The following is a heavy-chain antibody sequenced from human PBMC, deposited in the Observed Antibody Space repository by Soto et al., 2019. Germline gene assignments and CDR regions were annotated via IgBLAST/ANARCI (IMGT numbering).Heavy chain of an antibody. D-gene: IGHD3-10*01. CDR1: GGTFSSLA. J-gene: IGHJ4*02. V-gene: IGHV1-69*06. CDR2: LVPVFGTA. CDR3: ARSPGVFDY. Sequence: QVQLVQSGAEVKKPGSSVKVSCKASGGTFSSLAISWLRQAPGQGLEWMGGLVPVFGTANYAQKFQGRVTITADTSTSTSYMELGSLRSEDTAVYYCARSPGVFDYWGQGTLVTVSS.